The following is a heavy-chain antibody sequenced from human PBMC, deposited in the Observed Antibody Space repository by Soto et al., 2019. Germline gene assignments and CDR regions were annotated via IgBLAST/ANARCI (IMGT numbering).Heavy chain of an antibody. CDR1: GFTFSDYY. Sequence: PGGSLRLSCAASGFTFSDYYMSWIRQAPGQGLEWVSYISSSGSTIYYADSAKGRFTISRDNAKNSLYLQMNSLRAEDTAVYYCARDLRRWLLFDSSTPKSYGMDVWGQGTTVTVSS. D-gene: IGHD5-12*01. CDR3: ARDLRRWLLFDSSTPKSYGMDV. CDR2: ISSSGSTI. J-gene: IGHJ6*02. V-gene: IGHV3-11*01.